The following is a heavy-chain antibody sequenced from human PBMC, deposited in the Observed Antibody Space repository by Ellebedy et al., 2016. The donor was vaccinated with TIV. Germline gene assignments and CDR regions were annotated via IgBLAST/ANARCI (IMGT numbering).Heavy chain of an antibody. Sequence: GGSLRLXXTASGFKFDDYAMHWVRQVPGKGLEWVSSISWNSGNIDYADSVKGRGTISRDNATNSLFLQMNSLRAKDTALYYCAKDVGGFPYYFDFWGQGTLVTVSS. CDR3: AKDVGGFPYYFDF. V-gene: IGHV3-9*01. CDR2: ISWNSGNI. J-gene: IGHJ4*02. CDR1: GFKFDDYA. D-gene: IGHD3-16*01.